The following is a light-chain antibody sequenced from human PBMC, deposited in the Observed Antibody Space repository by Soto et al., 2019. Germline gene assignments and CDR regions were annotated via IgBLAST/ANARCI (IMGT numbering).Light chain of an antibody. CDR2: AAS. CDR1: QSINFY. CDR3: QQTYSTPF. V-gene: IGKV1-39*01. J-gene: IGKJ5*01. Sequence: TQSPGTLSLCPGERVTIPCRASQSINFYLNWYQQQPGKAPGLLIYAASSLQSKVPSRFSGSGSGTDFTLTISSLKPEDFATYYCQQTYSTPFFGQGTRLEIK.